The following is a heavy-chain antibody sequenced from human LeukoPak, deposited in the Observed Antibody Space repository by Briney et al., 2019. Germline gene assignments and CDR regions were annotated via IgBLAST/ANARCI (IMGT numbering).Heavy chain of an antibody. CDR2: ISAYNGNT. CDR1: GYTFTSFG. CDR3: ARDSGTYYREFDY. V-gene: IGHV1-18*01. D-gene: IGHD1-26*01. Sequence: GASVKVSCKASGYTFTSFGISWVRQAPGQGLEWMGWISAYNGNTNYAQKLQGRVTMTTDTSTSIAYMDLRSLRSDDTAVYYCARDSGTYYREFDYWGQGTLVTVSS. J-gene: IGHJ4*02.